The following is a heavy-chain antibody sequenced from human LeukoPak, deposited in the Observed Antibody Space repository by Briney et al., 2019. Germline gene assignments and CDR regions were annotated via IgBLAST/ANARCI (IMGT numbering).Heavy chain of an antibody. D-gene: IGHD3-10*01. Sequence: ASVEVSCKASGYTFTGYYIHWVRQAPGQGLEWMGWINPNSGGTNSAQKFQGRVTMTRDTSTRTAYRELSRLRSDDTAVYYCATDLVLFGSVAYRGFDYWGQGTLVTVSS. CDR1: GYTFTGYY. CDR2: INPNSGGT. V-gene: IGHV1-2*02. CDR3: ATDLVLFGSVAYRGFDY. J-gene: IGHJ4*02.